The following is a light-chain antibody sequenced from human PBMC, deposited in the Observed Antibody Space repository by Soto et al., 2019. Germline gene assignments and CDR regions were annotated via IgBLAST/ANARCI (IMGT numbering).Light chain of an antibody. CDR1: SSDVGGYNF. J-gene: IGLJ1*01. Sequence: QSVLTQPASVSGSPGQSITISCTGTSSDVGGYNFVSWYQQHPGRAPKLLIYEVSRRPSGVSNRFSGSKSGDTASLTISGLQAEDEADYYCYSYRGYHTRVFGTGTKVTVL. CDR3: YSYRGYHTRV. V-gene: IGLV2-14*01. CDR2: EVS.